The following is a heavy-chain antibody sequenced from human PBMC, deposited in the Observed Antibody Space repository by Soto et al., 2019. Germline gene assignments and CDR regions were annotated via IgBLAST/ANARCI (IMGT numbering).Heavy chain of an antibody. J-gene: IGHJ4*02. CDR2: ISANNGNT. V-gene: IGHV1-18*01. CDR1: GYTFTNYG. Sequence: QVQLVQSGAEVKKPGASVKVSCKASGYTFTNYGINWVRQAPGQGLEWMGWISANNGNTHYAQKLQGRVTMTTDTSTSTAYMELRSLRSDDTPVYYCARVQSGYDFAYWGQGTLVTVSS. D-gene: IGHD5-12*01. CDR3: ARVQSGYDFAY.